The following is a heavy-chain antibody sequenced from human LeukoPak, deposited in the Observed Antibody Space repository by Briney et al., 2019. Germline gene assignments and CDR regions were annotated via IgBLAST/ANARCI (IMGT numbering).Heavy chain of an antibody. V-gene: IGHV1-2*02. CDR3: ARGYGSGLENNWFDP. D-gene: IGHD6-19*01. J-gene: IGHJ5*02. CDR1: GYTFTGYS. CDR2: INPNSGGT. Sequence: ASVKVSCKASGYTFTGYSMHWVRQAPGQGLEWMGWINPNSGGTDYAQKFQGRVTMTRDTSIRTAYMELSRLRSDDTAVYYCARGYGSGLENNWFDPWGQGTLVTVSS.